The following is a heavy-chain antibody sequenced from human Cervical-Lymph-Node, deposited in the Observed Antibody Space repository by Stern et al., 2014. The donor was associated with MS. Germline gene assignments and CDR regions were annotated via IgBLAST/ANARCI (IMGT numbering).Heavy chain of an antibody. CDR3: ARDPGGYFHGMDV. Sequence: QVQLVQSGAEVKKPGASVKVSCKTSGYTFSTYGITWVRPAPGQGPAWMGWISGHNGNTNFAERFQGRLTMTTDTSTRTAYIELRSLRYDDTAVYFCARDPGGYFHGMDVWGQGTTVTVSS. V-gene: IGHV1-18*01. CDR1: GYTFSTYG. J-gene: IGHJ6*02. CDR2: ISGHNGNT. D-gene: IGHD3-10*01.